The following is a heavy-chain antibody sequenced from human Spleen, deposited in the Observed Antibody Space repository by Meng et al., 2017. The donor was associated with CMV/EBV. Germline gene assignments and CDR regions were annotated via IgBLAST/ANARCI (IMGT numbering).Heavy chain of an antibody. J-gene: IGHJ6*02. CDR1: GYTFTSYG. Sequence: ASVKVSCKASGYTFTSYGISWVRQAPGQGFEWMGWISAYNGHTNYAQQFQGRVTMTRDTSIGTAYMELNSLSSDDTAIYYCARDSITIFRLPTYTNYYYGMDVWGQGTTVTVSS. CDR2: ISAYNGHT. V-gene: IGHV1-18*01. CDR3: ARDSITIFRLPTYTNYYYGMDV. D-gene: IGHD3-9*01.